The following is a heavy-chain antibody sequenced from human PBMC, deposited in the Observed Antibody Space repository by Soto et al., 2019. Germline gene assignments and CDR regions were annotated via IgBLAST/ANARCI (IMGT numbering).Heavy chain of an antibody. J-gene: IGHJ3*02. CDR3: ARYSGNYQDAFDI. CDR1: GYTFTLYS. V-gene: IGHV1-3*01. D-gene: IGHD1-26*01. CDR2: INGGSGKT. Sequence: QVQLVQSGAEVKKPGASVKVSCRASGYTFTLYSMHWVRQAPGQRLEWMGWINGGSGKTKYSQKFQGRVTIARDTSASTAYMEVSSLRAEDTAVYDCARYSGNYQDAFDIWGQGTMVTVSS.